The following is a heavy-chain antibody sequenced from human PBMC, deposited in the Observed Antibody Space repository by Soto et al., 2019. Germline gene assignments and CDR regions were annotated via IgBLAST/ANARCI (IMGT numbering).Heavy chain of an antibody. CDR3: ARGKGVEWLFYYYYMDV. CDR1: GGSFSGYY. V-gene: IGHV4-34*01. J-gene: IGHJ6*03. D-gene: IGHD3-3*01. CDR2: INHSGST. Sequence: SETLSLTCAVYGGSFSGYYWSWIRQPPGKGLEWIGEINHSGSTNYNPSLKSRVTISVDTSKNQFSLKLSSVTAADTAVYYCARGKGVEWLFYYYYMDVWGKGTTVTVSS.